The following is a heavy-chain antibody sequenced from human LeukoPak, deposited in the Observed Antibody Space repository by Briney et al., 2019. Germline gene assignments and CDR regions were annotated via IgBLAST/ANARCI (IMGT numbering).Heavy chain of an antibody. CDR1: GYTFTDYY. J-gene: IGHJ5*02. CDR3: AREHTIVGATWDP. CDR2: INPNSGGT. Sequence: GASVKVSCKASGYTFTDYYMHWVRQAPGQGLEWMGWINPNSGGTNYAQKFQGRVTMTRDTSISTAYMELSRLRSDDTAVYYCAREHTIVGATWDPWGQGTLVTASS. D-gene: IGHD1-26*01. V-gene: IGHV1-2*02.